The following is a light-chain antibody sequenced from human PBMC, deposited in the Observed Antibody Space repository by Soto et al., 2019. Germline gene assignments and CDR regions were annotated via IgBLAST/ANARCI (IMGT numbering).Light chain of an antibody. Sequence: EIVMTQSPATLSVSPGERATLSCRASQSIGSNLAWYQQKPGQAPRLLIYAASIRATDFPARFSGSGSGTEFTLTISGLQSDDFAVYFCQQYRMSPNTFGQGTRLEIK. J-gene: IGKJ5*01. CDR3: QQYRMSPNT. CDR2: AAS. V-gene: IGKV3-15*01. CDR1: QSIGSN.